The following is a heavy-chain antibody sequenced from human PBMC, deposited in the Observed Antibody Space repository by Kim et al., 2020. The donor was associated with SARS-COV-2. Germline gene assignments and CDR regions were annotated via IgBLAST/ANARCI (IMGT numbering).Heavy chain of an antibody. J-gene: IGHJ5*02. D-gene: IGHD3-22*01. V-gene: IGHV3-30*18. CDR3: AKDLIFYDRKLDP. Sequence: GGSLRLSCAASGFTFSSYGMHWVRQAPGKGLEWVAVISYDGSNKYYADSVKGRFTISRDNSKNTLYLQMNSLRAEDTAVYYCAKDLIFYDRKLDPWGQEPWSPSPQ. CDR1: GFTFSSYG. CDR2: ISYDGSNK.